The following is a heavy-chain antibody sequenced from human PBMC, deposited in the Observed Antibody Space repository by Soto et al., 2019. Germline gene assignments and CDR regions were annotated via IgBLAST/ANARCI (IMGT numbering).Heavy chain of an antibody. V-gene: IGHV3-7*01. CDR1: GFTFSSYW. D-gene: IGHD5-12*01. CDR2: IKQDGSEK. J-gene: IGHJ4*02. CDR3: ARQKSEYSGYGETFDY. Sequence: GGSLRLSCAASGFTFSSYWMSWVRQAPGKGLEWVANIKQDGSEKYYVDSVKGRFTISRDNAKNSLYLQMNSLRAEDTAVYYCARQKSEYSGYGETFDYWGQGTLVTVSS.